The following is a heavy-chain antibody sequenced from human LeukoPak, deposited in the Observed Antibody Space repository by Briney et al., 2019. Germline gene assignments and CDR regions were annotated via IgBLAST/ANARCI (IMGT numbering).Heavy chain of an antibody. Sequence: PSETLSLTCSVSGGSISGGSYYWSWIRQPAGKGLEWIGRIHASGSTTYNPSLKSRVTMSVDTSKNQFSLNLSSVTAADTAVYYCTRDSGVGGEDKFDPWGQGTLVTVSS. J-gene: IGHJ5*02. CDR3: TRDSGVGGEDKFDP. V-gene: IGHV4-61*02. CDR2: IHASGST. CDR1: GGSISGGSYY. D-gene: IGHD3-10*01.